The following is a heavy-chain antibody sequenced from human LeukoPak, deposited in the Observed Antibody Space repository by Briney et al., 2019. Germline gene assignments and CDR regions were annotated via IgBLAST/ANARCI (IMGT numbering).Heavy chain of an antibody. J-gene: IGHJ4*02. V-gene: IGHV1-69*04. CDR3: ARQCSSTSCPLDY. CDR1: GGTFSSYA. CDR2: IIPILGIA. Sequence: ASVKVSCKASGGTFSSYAISWVRQAPGQGLEWMGRIIPILGIANYAQKFQGRVTITADKSTSTAYMELSSLRSEDTAVYYCARQCSSTSCPLDYWGQGTLVTVSS. D-gene: IGHD2-2*01.